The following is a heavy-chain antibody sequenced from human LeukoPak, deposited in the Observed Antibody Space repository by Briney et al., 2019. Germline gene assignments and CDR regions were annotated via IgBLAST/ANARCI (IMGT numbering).Heavy chain of an antibody. CDR1: GFTFSSYG. CDR2: ISGSGGST. J-gene: IGHJ4*02. Sequence: GGSLRLSCAASGFTFSSYGMSWVRQAPGKGLEWVSAISGSGGSTYYADSVKGRFTISRDNSKNTLYLQMNSLRAEDTAVYYCAKGIGYYYGSGSMDWGQGTLVTVSS. V-gene: IGHV3-23*01. D-gene: IGHD3-10*01. CDR3: AKGIGYYYGSGSMD.